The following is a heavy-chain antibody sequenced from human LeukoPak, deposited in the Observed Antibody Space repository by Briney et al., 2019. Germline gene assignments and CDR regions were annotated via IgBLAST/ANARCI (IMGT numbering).Heavy chain of an antibody. CDR3: ARGGTRHYDILTGYYLITHYFDY. V-gene: IGHV3-48*03. D-gene: IGHD3-9*01. J-gene: IGHJ4*02. CDR1: GFTFSSYE. Sequence: PGGSLRLSCAASGFTFSSYEMNWVRQAPGKGLEWVSYISSSGSTIYYEDSVKGRFTISRDNAKNSLYLQMNSLRAEDTAVYYCARGGTRHYDILTGYYLITHYFDYWGQGTLVTVSS. CDR2: ISSSGSTI.